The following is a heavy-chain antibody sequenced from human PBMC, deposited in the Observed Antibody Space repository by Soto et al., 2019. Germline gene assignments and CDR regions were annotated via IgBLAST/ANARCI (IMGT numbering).Heavy chain of an antibody. CDR3: VRTSIAARYSWFDP. J-gene: IGHJ5*02. D-gene: IGHD6-6*01. V-gene: IGHV4-34*01. CDR2: INHSGST. Sequence: SETLSLTCAVYGGSLSGYYWGWIRQPPGKGLEWIGEINHSGSTYYNPSLKSRVTISVDTSKNQFSLKLSSVTAADTAVYYCVRTSIAARYSWFDPWGQGTLVTVSS. CDR1: GGSLSGYY.